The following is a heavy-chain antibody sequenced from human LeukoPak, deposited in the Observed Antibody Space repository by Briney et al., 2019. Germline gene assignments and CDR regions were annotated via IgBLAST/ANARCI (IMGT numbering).Heavy chain of an antibody. D-gene: IGHD1-26*01. CDR2: ISSSSSYI. CDR1: GFTFSSYS. CDR3: ARVRWELLEGTAHYFDY. V-gene: IGHV3-21*01. J-gene: IGHJ4*02. Sequence: PGGSLRLSCAASGFTFSSYSMNWVRQAPGKGLEWVSSISSSSSYIYYADSVKGRFTISRDNAKNSLYLQMNSLRAEDTAVYYCARVRWELLEGTAHYFDYWGQGTLVTVSS.